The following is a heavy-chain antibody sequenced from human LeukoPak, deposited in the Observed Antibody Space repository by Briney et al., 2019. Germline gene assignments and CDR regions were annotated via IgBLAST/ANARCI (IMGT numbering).Heavy chain of an antibody. CDR3: ARDPLSITMVRGVIPTPHPLTC. CDR2: ISSSSSYI. D-gene: IGHD3-10*01. Sequence: PGGSLRLSCAASGFTFSSYSMNWVRQAPGKGLEWVSSISSSSSYIYYADSVKGRFTISRDNAKNSLYLQMNSLRAEDTAVYYCARDPLSITMVRGVIPTPHPLTCWGRGTLVSVSS. J-gene: IGHJ4*02. V-gene: IGHV3-21*01. CDR1: GFTFSSYS.